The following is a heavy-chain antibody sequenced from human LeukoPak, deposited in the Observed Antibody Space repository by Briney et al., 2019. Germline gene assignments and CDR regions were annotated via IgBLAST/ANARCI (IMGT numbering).Heavy chain of an antibody. J-gene: IGHJ3*01. CDR2: ISGYKDNT. V-gene: IGHV1-18*01. CDR1: GYTFTSYG. CDR3: AKDRVPYTWGGVSANRNAFDV. Sequence: ASVKVSCKASGYTFTSYGFAWLRQAPGQGLQWIGWISGYKDNTDYAEAFQGRVTMTTSRSTKTAFMELRRLKSDDTAVYYCAKDRVPYTWGGVSANRNAFDVWGQGTVVTVSS. D-gene: IGHD3-16*01.